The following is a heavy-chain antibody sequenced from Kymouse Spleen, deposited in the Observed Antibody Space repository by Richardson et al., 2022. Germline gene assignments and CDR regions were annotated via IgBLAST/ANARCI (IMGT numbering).Heavy chain of an antibody. V-gene: IGHV3-33*01. CDR2: IWYDGSNK. J-gene: IGHJ6*02. Sequence: QVQLVESGGGVVQPGRSLRLSCAASGFTFSSYGMHWVRQAPGKGLEWVAVIWYDGSNKYYADSVKGRFTISRDNSKNTLYLQMNSLRAEDTAVYYCARTITGTPEYYYYGMDVWGQGTTVTVSS. CDR1: GFTFSSYG. D-gene: IGHD1-7*01. CDR3: ARTITGTPEYYYYGMDV.